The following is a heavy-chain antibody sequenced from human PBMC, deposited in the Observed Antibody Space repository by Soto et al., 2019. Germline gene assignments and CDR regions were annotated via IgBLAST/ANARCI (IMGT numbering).Heavy chain of an antibody. J-gene: IGHJ6*02. Sequence: ASVKVSCKASGGTFSSYAISWVRQAPGQGLEWMGGIIPIFGTANYAQKFQGRVTITADKSTSTAYMELSSLRSEDTAVYYCARAKGSVDTAMATAYYYYGMDVWGQGTTVTVSS. D-gene: IGHD5-18*01. CDR1: GGTFSSYA. V-gene: IGHV1-69*06. CDR3: ARAKGSVDTAMATAYYYYGMDV. CDR2: IIPIFGTA.